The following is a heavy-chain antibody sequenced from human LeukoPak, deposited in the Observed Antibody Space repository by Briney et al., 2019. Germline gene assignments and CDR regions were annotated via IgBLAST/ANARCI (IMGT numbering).Heavy chain of an antibody. CDR2: IIPIFGTA. CDR3: ARARGCCSGGSCYLDAFDI. CDR1: GGTFSSYA. V-gene: IGHV1-69*13. D-gene: IGHD2-15*01. J-gene: IGHJ3*02. Sequence: SVKVSCKASGGTFSSYAISWVRQAPGQGLEWMGGIIPIFGTANYAQKFQGRVTITADESTSTAYMELSSLRSEDTAVYYCARARGCCSGGSCYLDAFDIWGQGTMVTVSS.